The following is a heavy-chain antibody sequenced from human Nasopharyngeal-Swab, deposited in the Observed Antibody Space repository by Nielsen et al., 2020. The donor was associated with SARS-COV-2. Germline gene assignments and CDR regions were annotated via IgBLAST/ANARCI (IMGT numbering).Heavy chain of an antibody. Sequence: GESLKISCAASGFTFSSYSMSWVRQAPGKGLEWVANIKQDGSEKYYVDSVKGRFTISRDNAKNSLYLQMNSLRAEDTAVYYCARLGGSSWCFDYWGQGTLVTVSS. J-gene: IGHJ4*02. CDR2: IKQDGSEK. CDR1: GFTFSSYS. CDR3: ARLGGSSWCFDY. D-gene: IGHD6-13*01. V-gene: IGHV3-7*01.